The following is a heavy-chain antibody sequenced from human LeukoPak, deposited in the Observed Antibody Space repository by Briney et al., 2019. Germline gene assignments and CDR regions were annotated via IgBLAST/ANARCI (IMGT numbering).Heavy chain of an antibody. CDR2: ISWNSGSI. Sequence: GGSLRLSCAASGFTFDDYAMHWVRQAPGKGLEWVSGISWNSGSIGYADSVKGRFTISRDNAKNSLYLQMNSLRAEDTALYYRAKSAAGIDSLYNWFDPWGQGTLVTVSS. V-gene: IGHV3-9*01. CDR3: AKSAAGIDSLYNWFDP. CDR1: GFTFDDYA. D-gene: IGHD6-13*01. J-gene: IGHJ5*02.